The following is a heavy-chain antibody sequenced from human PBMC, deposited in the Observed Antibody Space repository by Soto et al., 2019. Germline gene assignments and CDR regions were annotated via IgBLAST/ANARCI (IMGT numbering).Heavy chain of an antibody. V-gene: IGHV1-69*13. Sequence: SVKVSCKASGGTFSSYAISWVRQAPGQGLEWMGGIIPIFGTANYAQKFQGRVTITADESTSTAYMELSSLRSEDTAVYYCAYYDSSGYHFDYWGQGTLVTVSS. J-gene: IGHJ4*02. CDR3: AYYDSSGYHFDY. D-gene: IGHD3-22*01. CDR1: GGTFSSYA. CDR2: IIPIFGTA.